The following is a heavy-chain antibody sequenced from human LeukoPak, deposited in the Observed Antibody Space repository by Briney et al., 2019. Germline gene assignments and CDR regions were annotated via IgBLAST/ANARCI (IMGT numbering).Heavy chain of an antibody. D-gene: IGHD3-22*01. V-gene: IGHV4-59*01. CDR2: IYYSGST. CDR3: ARSITMIVRAFDI. J-gene: IGHJ3*02. CDR1: GGSISSYY. Sequence: PSETLSLTCTVSGGSISSYYWSWIRQPPGKGLEWIGYIYYSGSTNYNPSLKSRVTISVDTSKNQFSLKLSSVTAADTAVYYCARSITMIVRAFDIWGQGTMVTVSS.